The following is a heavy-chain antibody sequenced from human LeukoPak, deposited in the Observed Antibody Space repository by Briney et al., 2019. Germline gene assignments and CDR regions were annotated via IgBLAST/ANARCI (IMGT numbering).Heavy chain of an antibody. V-gene: IGHV6-1*02. CDR1: GDSISSDSVT. J-gene: IGHJ4*02. CDR2: KYYRSKWYN. CDR3: SRRGAKAAFDY. D-gene: IGHD6-25*01. Sequence: QVQLQQSGPGLEELWQTLSLTCAISGDSISSDSVTWNWLRQSPWSGLDGQGRKYYRSKWYNDYAVSVKSRIIFNPDTSKKQFSLQLNSVTPDDTAVYYCSRRGAKAAFDYWGQGTLVTVSS.